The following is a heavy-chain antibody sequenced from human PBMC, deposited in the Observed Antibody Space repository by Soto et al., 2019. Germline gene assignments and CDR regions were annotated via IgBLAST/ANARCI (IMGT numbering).Heavy chain of an antibody. CDR3: ASPYCANGVCYTSYAFDM. D-gene: IGHD2-8*01. CDR2: LYYSGST. J-gene: IGHJ3*02. Sequence: PSETLSLTCPVSGGSISSCDYYWSWIRQPPGKVREWIGYLYYSGSTYYNPSLKSRVTISVDTSKNQFSLKLSSVTDADTALYYCASPYCANGVCYTSYAFDMWGQGTMDTVSS. CDR1: GGSISSCDYY. V-gene: IGHV4-30-4*01.